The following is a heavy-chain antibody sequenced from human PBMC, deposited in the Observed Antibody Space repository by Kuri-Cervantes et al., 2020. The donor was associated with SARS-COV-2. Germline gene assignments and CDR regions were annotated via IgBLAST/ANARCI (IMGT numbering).Heavy chain of an antibody. Sequence: ASVKVSCKASGYTFTGYYMHWVRQAPGQGLEWMGWINPNSGGTNYAQKFQGRVTMTRDTSISTAHMELSRLRSDDTAVYYCARISSGSVLRFLEWSAEDAFDIWGQGTMVTVSS. CDR2: INPNSGGT. V-gene: IGHV1-2*02. CDR3: ARISSGSVLRFLEWSAEDAFDI. CDR1: GYTFTGYY. J-gene: IGHJ3*02. D-gene: IGHD3-3*01.